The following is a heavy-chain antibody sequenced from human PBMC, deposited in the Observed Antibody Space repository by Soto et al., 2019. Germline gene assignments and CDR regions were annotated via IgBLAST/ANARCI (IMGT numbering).Heavy chain of an antibody. D-gene: IGHD2-21*01. Sequence: QVQLVQSGAEVKKPGSSVKVSCKASGGTFSSYAISWVRQAPGQGLEWMGGIIPIFGTANYAQKFQGRVTIPADESTSTAYMELRSLRSEDTAVYYCARDRQVVVYYYYYGMDVWGQGTTVTVSS. CDR2: IIPIFGTA. J-gene: IGHJ6*02. V-gene: IGHV1-69*01. CDR3: ARDRQVVVYYYYYGMDV. CDR1: GGTFSSYA.